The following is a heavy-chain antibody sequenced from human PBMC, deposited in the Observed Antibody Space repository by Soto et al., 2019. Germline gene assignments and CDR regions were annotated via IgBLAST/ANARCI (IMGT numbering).Heavy chain of an antibody. V-gene: IGHV4-31*03. CDR2: IYYSGTT. CDR1: GDSINSGGYY. D-gene: IGHD3-22*01. CDR3: ARQRGSRYYDSSGPSYYYYGMDV. J-gene: IGHJ6*02. Sequence: SETLSLTCTVFGDSINSGGYYRSWIRQHPGKGLEWIGYIYYSGTTYYNPSLKSRVTISVDTSKNQFSLKLSSVTAADTAVYYCARQRGSRYYDSSGPSYYYYGMDVWGQGTTVTVSS.